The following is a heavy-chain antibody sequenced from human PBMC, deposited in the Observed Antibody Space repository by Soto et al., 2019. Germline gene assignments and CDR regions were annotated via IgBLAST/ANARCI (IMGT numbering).Heavy chain of an antibody. D-gene: IGHD2-15*01. Sequence: EAQLVESGGGLVQPGGSLRLSCAASGFTFSTFEMIWVRQAPGKGLEWVSYISSGGSPIYYADSVKGRFTISRYNARNSLFLQMNSLRAEDSAIYYCARPQKTSLYHSVSVDAFDIWGQGTTVTVSA. CDR3: ARPQKTSLYHSVSVDAFDI. V-gene: IGHV3-48*03. CDR1: GFTFSTFE. J-gene: IGHJ3*02. CDR2: ISSGGSPI.